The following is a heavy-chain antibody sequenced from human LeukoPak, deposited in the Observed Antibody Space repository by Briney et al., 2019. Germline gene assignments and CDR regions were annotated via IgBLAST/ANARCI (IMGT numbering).Heavy chain of an antibody. CDR2: ISSNGGST. J-gene: IGHJ4*02. CDR3: AREPYSSSWYYFDY. Sequence: PGRSLRLSCAASGFTFSSYAMHWVRQAPGKGLEYVSAISSNGGSTYYANSVKGRFTISRDNSKNTLYLQMGSLRAEDMAVYYCAREPYSSSWYYFDYWGQGTLVTVSS. V-gene: IGHV3-64*01. D-gene: IGHD6-13*01. CDR1: GFTFSSYA.